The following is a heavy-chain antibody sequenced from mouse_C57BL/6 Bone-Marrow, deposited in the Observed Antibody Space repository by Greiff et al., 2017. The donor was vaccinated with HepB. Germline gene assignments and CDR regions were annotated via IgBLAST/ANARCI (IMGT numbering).Heavy chain of an antibody. Sequence: QVQLKQSGAELVKPGASVKISCKASGYAFSSYWMNWVKQRPGKGLEWIGMIHPNSGSTNYNEKFKSKATLTVDKSSSTAYMQLSSLTSEDSAVYYCARFAMDYWGQGTSVTVSS. CDR3: ARFAMDY. V-gene: IGHV1-64*01. J-gene: IGHJ4*01. CDR2: IHPNSGST. CDR1: GYAFSSYW.